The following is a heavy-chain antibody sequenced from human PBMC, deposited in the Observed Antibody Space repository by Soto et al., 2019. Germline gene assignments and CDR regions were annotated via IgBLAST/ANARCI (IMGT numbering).Heavy chain of an antibody. CDR1: GYTFTNYW. D-gene: IGHD1-1*01. Sequence: PGESLKISCQGSGYTFTNYWIVWVRQLPGKGLEWMGIIYPRDSHTTYSPSFQGQVTISDDKSLNSAFLQWSSLKASDTATYYCARSAATSGINAFDVWGPGTMVTVSS. CDR3: ARSAATSGINAFDV. J-gene: IGHJ3*01. V-gene: IGHV5-51*01. CDR2: IYPRDSHT.